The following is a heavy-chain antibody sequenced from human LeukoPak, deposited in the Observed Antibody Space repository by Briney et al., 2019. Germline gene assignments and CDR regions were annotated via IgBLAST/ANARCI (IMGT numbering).Heavy chain of an antibody. Sequence: SETLSLTCTVSGGSISSGGYYWSWIRQPPGRGLEWIGYIYTSGNTNTNPSLKSRVTISVDTSKNQFSLKLSSVTAADTAVYYCARGVYYDSSGSRGCWFDPWGQGTLVTVSS. CDR1: GGSISSGGYY. J-gene: IGHJ5*02. CDR3: ARGVYYDSSGSRGCWFDP. V-gene: IGHV4-61*08. D-gene: IGHD3-22*01. CDR2: IYTSGNT.